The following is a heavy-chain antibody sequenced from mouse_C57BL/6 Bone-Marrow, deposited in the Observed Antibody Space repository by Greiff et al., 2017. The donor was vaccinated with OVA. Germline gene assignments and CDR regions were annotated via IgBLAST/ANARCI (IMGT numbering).Heavy chain of an antibody. CDR1: GYTFTSYW. V-gene: IGHV1-55*01. D-gene: IGHD1-1*01. CDR3: ARSNYGSSYWYFDV. J-gene: IGHJ1*03. CDR2: IYPGSGST. Sequence: QVQLQQPGAELVKPGASVKMSCKASGYTFTSYWITWVKQRPGQGLEWIGYIYPGSGSTNYNEKFKSKATLTVDTSSSTAYMQLSSLTSEDSAVYYCARSNYGSSYWYFDVWGTGTTVTVSS.